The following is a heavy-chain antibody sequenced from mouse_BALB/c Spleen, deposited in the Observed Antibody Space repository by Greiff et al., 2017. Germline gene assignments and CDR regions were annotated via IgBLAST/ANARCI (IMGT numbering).Heavy chain of an antibody. J-gene: IGHJ4*01. D-gene: IGHD1-1*01. V-gene: IGHV2-4-1*01. CDR2: ICSGGST. CDR3: YRTVYYGSNYAMDY. Sequence: VKLVESGPGLVQPSQSLSITCTVSGFSLTSYGVHWVRQSPGKGLEWLGVICSGGSTDYYAAFISRLSISKDNSKSQVFFKMNSLQADDTAIYYCYRTVYYGSNYAMDYGGEGTSVTVAS. CDR1: GFSLTSYG.